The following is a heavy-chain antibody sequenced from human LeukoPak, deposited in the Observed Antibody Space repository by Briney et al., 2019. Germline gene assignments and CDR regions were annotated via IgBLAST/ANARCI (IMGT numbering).Heavy chain of an antibody. Sequence: AETQSLTCTVSGGSISSYYWSWIRQPPGKGLEWIGYIYYSGSTNYNPSLESRVTISVDTSKNQFSLKLSSVTAADTAVYYCARERARYGDFAYWGQRTLVSVSS. V-gene: IGHV4-59*01. J-gene: IGHJ4*02. D-gene: IGHD4-17*01. CDR3: ARERARYGDFAY. CDR2: IYYSGST. CDR1: GGSISSYY.